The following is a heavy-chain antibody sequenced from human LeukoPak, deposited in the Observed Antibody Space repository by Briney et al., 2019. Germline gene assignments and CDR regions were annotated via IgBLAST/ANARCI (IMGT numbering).Heavy chain of an antibody. CDR3: ARAGLYSGSGLDY. D-gene: IGHD5-12*01. J-gene: IGHJ4*02. CDR2: ISGSGGST. Sequence: GGSLRLSCAASGFTFSSYAVSWVRQAPGKGLEWVSAISGSGGSTYYADSVKGRFTISRDNAKNSLYLQMNSLRAEDTAVYYCARAGLYSGSGLDYWGQGTLVTVSS. V-gene: IGHV3-23*01. CDR1: GFTFSSYA.